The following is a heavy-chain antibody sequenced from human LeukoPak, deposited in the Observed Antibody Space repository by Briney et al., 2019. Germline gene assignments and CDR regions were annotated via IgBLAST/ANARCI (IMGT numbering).Heavy chain of an antibody. J-gene: IGHJ3*01. CDR1: GFTFSTFS. Sequence: GGSLGLSCAASGFTFSTFSMNWVRQTPAKGLEWVSDNSDSGCDIYYTVCIKVSVTISRDNPKRSLYLLMNSLRAEDTAVYYCARRTFPNGAFDVWVQG. V-gene: IGHV3-21*01. CDR3: ARRTFPNGAFDV. CDR2: NSDSGCDI. D-gene: IGHD2-8*01.